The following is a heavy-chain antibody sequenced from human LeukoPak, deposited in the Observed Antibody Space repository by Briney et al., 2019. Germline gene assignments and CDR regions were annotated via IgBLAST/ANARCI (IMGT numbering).Heavy chain of an antibody. CDR1: GFTFSSYS. Sequence: GGSLRLSCAASGFTFSSYSMNWFRQAPGKGLEWVSSISSSSSYIYYADSVKGRFTISRDNAKNSLYLQMNSLRAEDTAVYYCASPRYDFWSGPTPIFDYWGQGTLVTVSS. D-gene: IGHD3-3*01. CDR3: ASPRYDFWSGPTPIFDY. CDR2: ISSSSSYI. J-gene: IGHJ4*02. V-gene: IGHV3-21*01.